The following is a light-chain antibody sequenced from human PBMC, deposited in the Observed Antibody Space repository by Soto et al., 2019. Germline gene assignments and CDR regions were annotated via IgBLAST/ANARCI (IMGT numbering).Light chain of an antibody. J-gene: IGKJ1*01. CDR1: QSVSTNF. CDR2: GAS. Sequence: EIVLTQSPGTLSLSPGEGATLSCRASQSVSTNFFAWYQQKPGQAPRLLIYGASTRATGIPDRFSGSGSGTDFTLTISRLEPEDFAVYYCQQYNNWPRTFGQGTKV. V-gene: IGKV3-20*01. CDR3: QQYNNWPRT.